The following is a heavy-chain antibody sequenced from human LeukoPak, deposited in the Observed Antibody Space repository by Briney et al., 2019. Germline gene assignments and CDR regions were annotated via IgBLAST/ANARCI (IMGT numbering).Heavy chain of an antibody. D-gene: IGHD4-17*01. CDR2: ISSSSSYI. CDR3: ARDVTMTTVTTDAFDI. CDR1: GFTFSSYS. Sequence: PGGSLRLSCAASGFTFSSYSMNWVRQAPGKGLEWVSSISSSSSYIYYADSVKGRFTVSRDNAKNSLYLQMNSLRAEDTAVYYCARDVTMTTVTTDAFDIWGQGTMVTVSS. V-gene: IGHV3-21*01. J-gene: IGHJ3*02.